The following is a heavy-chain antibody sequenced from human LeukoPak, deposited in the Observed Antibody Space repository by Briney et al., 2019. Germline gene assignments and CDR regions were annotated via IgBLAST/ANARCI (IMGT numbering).Heavy chain of an antibody. V-gene: IGHV5-51*01. Sequence: GESLQISCKGSGYNCMRNWIGWVRQMPGRGLKWMEGIYPCDSDTRYSPSFQGQVTISADASVSTAYLQWSSLKASDTAIHYCARLDTVTTRANAFDIWGQGTMVTVSS. J-gene: IGHJ3*02. D-gene: IGHD4-17*01. CDR1: GYNCMRNW. CDR3: ARLDTVTTRANAFDI. CDR2: IYPCDSDT.